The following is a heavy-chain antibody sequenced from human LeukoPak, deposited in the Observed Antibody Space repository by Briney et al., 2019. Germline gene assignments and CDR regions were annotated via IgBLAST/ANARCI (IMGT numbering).Heavy chain of an antibody. J-gene: IGHJ4*02. Sequence: GGSLRLSCAASGFSFDDYAMHWVRQAPGKGLEWVSSIYWNSGSMDYADSVKGRFTISRDISRNTVYLQMNSLRPEDTAVYYCAKDLNWGWDYWGQGTLVTVSS. CDR3: AKDLNWGWDY. V-gene: IGHV3-9*01. CDR2: IYWNSGSM. CDR1: GFSFDDYA. D-gene: IGHD7-27*01.